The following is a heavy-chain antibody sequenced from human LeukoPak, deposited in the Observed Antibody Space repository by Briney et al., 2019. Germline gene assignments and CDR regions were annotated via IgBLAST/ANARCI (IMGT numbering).Heavy chain of an antibody. V-gene: IGHV3-33*08. J-gene: IGHJ4*02. Sequence: GGSLRLSCAASGFTFSSYGMHWVRQAPGKGLEWVAVIWYDGSNKYYADSVKGRFTISRDNSKNTLYLQMNSLRAEDTAVYYCARDNGWSRYYFDYWGQGTLVTVSS. D-gene: IGHD6-19*01. CDR2: IWYDGSNK. CDR1: GFTFSSYG. CDR3: ARDNGWSRYYFDY.